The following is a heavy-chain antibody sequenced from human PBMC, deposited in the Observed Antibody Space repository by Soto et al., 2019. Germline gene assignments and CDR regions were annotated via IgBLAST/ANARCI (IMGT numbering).Heavy chain of an antibody. D-gene: IGHD3-9*01. CDR2: IIPILGIA. J-gene: IGHJ4*02. CDR3: ARNRDYDILPGYLPLGY. V-gene: IGHV1-69*02. CDR1: GGTFSSYT. Sequence: QVQLVQSGAEVKKPGSSVKVSCRASGGTFSSYTISWVRQAPGQGLEWMGRIIPILGIANYAQKFQGRVTITADKSTSTAYMELSSLRSEDTAVYYCARNRDYDILPGYLPLGYWGQGTLVTVSS.